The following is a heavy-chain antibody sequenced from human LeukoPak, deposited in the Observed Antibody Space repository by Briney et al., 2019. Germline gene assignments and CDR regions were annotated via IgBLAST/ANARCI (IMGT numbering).Heavy chain of an antibody. CDR3: ARQRIVGALFDY. Sequence: SETLSLTCTVSGGSISSYYWSWIRQPAGKGLEWIGRIYTSGSTNYNPSLKSRVTISVDTSKNQFSLKLSSVTAADTAVYYCARQRIVGALFDYWGQGTLVTVSS. CDR2: IYTSGST. D-gene: IGHD1-26*01. V-gene: IGHV4-4*07. CDR1: GGSISSYY. J-gene: IGHJ4*02.